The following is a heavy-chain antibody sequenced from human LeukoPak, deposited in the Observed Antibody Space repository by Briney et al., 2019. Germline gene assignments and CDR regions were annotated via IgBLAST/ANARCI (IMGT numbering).Heavy chain of an antibody. D-gene: IGHD3-10*02. CDR1: GFIFSSYG. Sequence: GGSLRLSCAASGFIFSSYGMSWVRQAPGEGLEWVSGISGSTYTTYYADSVRGRFTISRDNSRNTLYLQMNSPRAEDTAVYYCAELGITMIGGVWGKGTTVTISS. CDR3: AELGITMIGGV. CDR2: ISGSTYTT. V-gene: IGHV3-23*01. J-gene: IGHJ6*04.